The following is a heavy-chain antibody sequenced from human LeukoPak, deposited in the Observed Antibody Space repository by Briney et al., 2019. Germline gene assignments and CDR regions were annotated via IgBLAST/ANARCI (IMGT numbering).Heavy chain of an antibody. Sequence: PGGSLRLSCAASGFTLSTYGMHWVRQAPGKGLEWVANIKQDGSEEYYVDSVKGRFTISRDNAKNSLYLQMNSLRDEDTAVYYCARGRSGYYFDYWGQGTLVTVSS. V-gene: IGHV3-7*03. CDR3: ARGRSGYYFDY. CDR1: GFTLSTYG. CDR2: IKQDGSEE. J-gene: IGHJ4*02.